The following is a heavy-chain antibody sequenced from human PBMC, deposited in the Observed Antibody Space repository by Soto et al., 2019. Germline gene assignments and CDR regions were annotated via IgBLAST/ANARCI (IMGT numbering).Heavy chain of an antibody. J-gene: IGHJ4*02. CDR2: ISYDGSNK. D-gene: IGHD5-18*01. V-gene: IGHV3-30*18. CDR1: GFTFSSYG. Sequence: GGSLRLSCAASGFTFSSYGMHWVRQAPGKGLEWVAVISYDGSNKYYADSVKGRFTISRDNSKNTLYLQMNSLRAEDTAVYYCAKDTDFVDTAMVYDFDYWGQGTLVTVSS. CDR3: AKDTDFVDTAMVYDFDY.